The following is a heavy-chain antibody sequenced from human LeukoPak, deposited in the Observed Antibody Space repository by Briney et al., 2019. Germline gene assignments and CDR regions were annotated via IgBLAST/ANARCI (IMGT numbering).Heavy chain of an antibody. J-gene: IGHJ6*03. CDR2: IRYDATNA. CDR3: ARRGNSGSLYYYYYYMDV. D-gene: IGHD1-26*01. Sequence: GGSLRLSCAASGLNFNVYGMHWVRQAPGKGLEWVAFIRYDATNAYYSDSVKGRFTISRDNAKNSLYLQMNSLRAEDTALYHCARRGNSGSLYYYYYYMDVWGKGTTVTVSS. V-gene: IGHV3-30*02. CDR1: GLNFNVYG.